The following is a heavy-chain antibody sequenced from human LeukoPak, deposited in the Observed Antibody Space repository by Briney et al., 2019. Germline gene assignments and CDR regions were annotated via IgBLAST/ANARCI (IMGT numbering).Heavy chain of an antibody. D-gene: IGHD3-22*01. J-gene: IGHJ4*02. Sequence: GGSLRLSCAASGFTFSSYAMHWVRQAPGKGLEWVAVISYDGSNKYYADSVKGRFTISRDNSKNTLYLQMNSLRAEDTAVYYCARTYYYDSSGYYGGGFDYWGQGTLVTVSS. CDR2: ISYDGSNK. CDR3: ARTYYYDSSGYYGGGFDY. V-gene: IGHV3-30-3*01. CDR1: GFTFSSYA.